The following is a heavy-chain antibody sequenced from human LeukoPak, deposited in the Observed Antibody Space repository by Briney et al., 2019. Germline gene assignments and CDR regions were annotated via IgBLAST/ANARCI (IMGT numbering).Heavy chain of an antibody. V-gene: IGHV1-69*06. CDR1: GGTFSSYA. D-gene: IGHD2-21*01. J-gene: IGHJ3*02. CDR3: ATDPPLDSDAFDI. CDR2: IIPIFGTA. Sequence: ASVKVSCKASGGTFSSYAISWVRQAPGQGLEWMGGIIPIFGTANYAQKFQGRVTMTEDTSTDTAYMELSSLRSEDTAVYYCATDPPLDSDAFDIWGQGTMVTVSS.